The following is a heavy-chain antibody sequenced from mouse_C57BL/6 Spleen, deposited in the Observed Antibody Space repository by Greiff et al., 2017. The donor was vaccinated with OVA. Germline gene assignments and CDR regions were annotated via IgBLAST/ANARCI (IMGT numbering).Heavy chain of an antibody. V-gene: IGHV5-16*01. D-gene: IGHD1-1*01. J-gene: IGHJ2*01. CDR2: INYDGSST. Sequence: EVKLMESEGGLVQPGSSMKLSCTASGFTFSDYYMAWVRQVPEKGLEWVANINYDGSSTYYLHSLKSRFIISRDNAKNILYLQMSSLKSEDTATYYCARGYYYGSPLLDYWGQGTTLTVSS. CDR3: ARGYYYGSPLLDY. CDR1: GFTFSDYY.